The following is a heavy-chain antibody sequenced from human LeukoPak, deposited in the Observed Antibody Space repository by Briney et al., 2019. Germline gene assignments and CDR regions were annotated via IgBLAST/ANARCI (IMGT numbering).Heavy chain of an antibody. CDR1: GFTVSTNY. CDR3: ARDIFVRRTSMTTVTDDAFDI. CDR2: IYSGGSST. J-gene: IGHJ3*02. V-gene: IGHV3-66*02. D-gene: IGHD4-17*01. Sequence: QSGGSLRLSCTASGFTVSTNYMSWVRQAPGEGLEWVSVIYSGGSSTYYADSVKGRFTISRDNSKNTLYLQMNSLRAEDTAVYYCARDIFVRRTSMTTVTDDAFDIWGQGTMVTISS.